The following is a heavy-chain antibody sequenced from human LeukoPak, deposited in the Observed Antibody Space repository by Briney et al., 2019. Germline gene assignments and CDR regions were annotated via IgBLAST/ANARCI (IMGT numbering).Heavy chain of an antibody. CDR3: AKAATYFYGSVTYDWFES. Sequence: PGGSLRLSCEASGFTFSSYWMHWVRQIPGKGLMWVSRIESNGLTLYADSVRDRSTISRDNGKNTIYLQMNSLRVDDTAIYYCAKAATYFYGSVTYDWFESWGRGTLVTVSS. CDR2: IESNGLT. V-gene: IGHV3-74*01. CDR1: GFTFSSYW. D-gene: IGHD3-10*01. J-gene: IGHJ5*01.